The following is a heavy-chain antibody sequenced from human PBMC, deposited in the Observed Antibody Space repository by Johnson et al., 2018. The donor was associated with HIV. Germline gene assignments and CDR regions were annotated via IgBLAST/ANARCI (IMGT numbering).Heavy chain of an antibody. CDR3: ANGGPLFVDACDI. CDR1: TSTFSRYA. Sequence: VQLVESGGGLVQPGGSLRLSCVASTSTFSRYAMSWVRQAPGKRLAWVSAISGSGGRTDYADSVKGRFTISRGNSKNTLYLQMNSLRAGDTAVYYCANGGPLFVDACDIWGLGTMVTVSS. J-gene: IGHJ3*02. CDR2: ISGSGGRT. D-gene: IGHD3-3*01. V-gene: IGHV3-23*04.